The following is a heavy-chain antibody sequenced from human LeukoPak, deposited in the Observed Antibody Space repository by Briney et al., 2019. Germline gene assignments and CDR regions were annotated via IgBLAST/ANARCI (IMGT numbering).Heavy chain of an antibody. CDR3: ARRRDLYSGSYYPFDY. CDR1: GYTFSSYG. D-gene: IGHD1-26*01. Sequence: TVSCKASGYTFSSYGISWVRQAPGQGLEWMGIIYPGDSDARYSPSFQGQVTISADKSISTAYLQWSSLKASDTAMYYCARRRDLYSGSYYPFDYWGQGTLVTVSS. CDR2: IYPGDSDA. J-gene: IGHJ4*02. V-gene: IGHV5-51*01.